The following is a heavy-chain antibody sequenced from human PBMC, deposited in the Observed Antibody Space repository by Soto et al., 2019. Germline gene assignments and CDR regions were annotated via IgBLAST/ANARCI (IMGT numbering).Heavy chain of an antibody. Sequence: ASVKVYCKASGYTFTSYGISWVRQAPGQGLEWMGWISAYNGNTNYAQKLQGRVTMTTDTSTSTAYMELRSLRSDDTAVYYCAGDLLPHIAVAGSFDYWGQGTLVTVSS. CDR3: AGDLLPHIAVAGSFDY. CDR2: ISAYNGNT. D-gene: IGHD6-19*01. J-gene: IGHJ4*02. CDR1: GYTFTSYG. V-gene: IGHV1-18*01.